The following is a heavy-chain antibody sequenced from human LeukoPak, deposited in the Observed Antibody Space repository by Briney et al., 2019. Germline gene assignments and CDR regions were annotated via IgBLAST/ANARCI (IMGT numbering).Heavy chain of an antibody. CDR1: GGSISSYY. J-gene: IGHJ5*02. CDR2: IYSSGST. CDR3: ARHPCIGGSCPNPFDP. Sequence: SETLSLTCTVSGGSISSYYWSWIRQPPGKGLEWIGYIYSSGSTSYNPSFKSRVTVSVDTSKNQFSLKLSSVTAADTAVYYRARHPCIGGSCPNPFDPWGQGTLVTVSS. D-gene: IGHD2-15*01. V-gene: IGHV4-59*08.